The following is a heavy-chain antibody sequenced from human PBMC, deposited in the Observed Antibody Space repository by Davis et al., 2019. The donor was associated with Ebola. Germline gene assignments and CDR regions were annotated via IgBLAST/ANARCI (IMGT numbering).Heavy chain of an antibody. CDR1: GFTFSDYY. CDR2: ISSSGSTI. V-gene: IGHV3-11*04. J-gene: IGHJ6*02. D-gene: IGHD2-2*01. Sequence: GESLKISCAASGFTFSDYYMSWIRQAPGKGLEWVSYISSSGSTIYYADSVKGRFTISRDNAKNSLYLQMNSLRAEDTAVYYCARDRDIVVVPAAIYYYYGMDVWGQGTTVTVSS. CDR3: ARDRDIVVVPAAIYYYYGMDV.